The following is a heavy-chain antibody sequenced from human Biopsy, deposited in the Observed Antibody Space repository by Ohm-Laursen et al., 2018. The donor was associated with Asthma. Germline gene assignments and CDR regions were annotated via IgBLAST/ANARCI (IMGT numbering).Heavy chain of an antibody. CDR1: GDTMSTSGSY. V-gene: IGHV4-39*02. D-gene: IGHD6-6*01. J-gene: IGHJ2*01. CDR2: IYYSGRT. CDR3: ARAVSSSSYWYFDL. Sequence: GTLSLTCIVSGDTMSTSGSYWGWIRQSPGKGLEWIGSIYYSGRTYYNPSLESRVTISADTSKNHFSLKVTSVTAADTAVYYCARAVSSSSYWYFDLWGRGDLVTVSS.